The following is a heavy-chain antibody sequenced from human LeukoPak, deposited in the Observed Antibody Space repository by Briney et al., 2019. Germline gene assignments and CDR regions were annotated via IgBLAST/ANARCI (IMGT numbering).Heavy chain of an antibody. Sequence: GGSLRLSCAASGFTFSDYYMSWIRQAPGKGLEWVSYTSSSSSYTNYADSVKGRFTISRDNAKNSLYLQMDSLRAEDTAVYYCARDGGYCSSTSCYEAYFDYWGQGTLVTVSS. D-gene: IGHD2-2*01. V-gene: IGHV3-11*06. CDR3: ARDGGYCSSTSCYEAYFDY. J-gene: IGHJ4*02. CDR1: GFTFSDYY. CDR2: TSSSSSYT.